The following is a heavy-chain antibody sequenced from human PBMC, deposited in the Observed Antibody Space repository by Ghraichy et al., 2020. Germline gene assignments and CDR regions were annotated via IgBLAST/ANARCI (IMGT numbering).Heavy chain of an antibody. CDR2: IYTSGST. V-gene: IGHV4-4*07. CDR3: ARDPDDFWSGYFDY. CDR1: GGSISSYY. Sequence: SETLSLTCTVSGGSISSYYWSWIRQPAGKGLEWIGRIYTSGSTNYNPSLKSRVTMSVDTSKNQFSLKLSSVTAADTAVYYCARDPDDFWSGYFDYWGQGTLVNVSS. D-gene: IGHD3-3*01. J-gene: IGHJ4*02.